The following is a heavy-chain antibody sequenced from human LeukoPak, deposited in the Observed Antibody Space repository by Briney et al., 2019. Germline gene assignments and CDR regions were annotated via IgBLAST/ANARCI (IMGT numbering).Heavy chain of an antibody. Sequence: SETLSLTCTVSGGSISSSSYYWSWIRQPAGKGLEWIGRIYTSGSTNYSPSLKSRVTMSVDTSKNQFSLKLSSVTAADTAVYYCASTTYYDFWSGTRDAFDIWGQGTMVTVSS. CDR3: ASTTYYDFWSGTRDAFDI. V-gene: IGHV4-61*02. J-gene: IGHJ3*02. CDR1: GGSISSSSYY. D-gene: IGHD3-3*01. CDR2: IYTSGST.